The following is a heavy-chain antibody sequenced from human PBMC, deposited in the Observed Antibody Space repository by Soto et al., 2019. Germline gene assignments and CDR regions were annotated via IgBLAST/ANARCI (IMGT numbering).Heavy chain of an antibody. V-gene: IGHV4-31*03. D-gene: IGHD3-10*01. Sequence: QVQMQQSGPGLVKPSQTLSLTCTVSGDSVSSGAYFWSWIRQHPGKGLEWIGHIYYSGNTDYNPSLKRRVTISLDTSKNQFSLKLGSVAGAATVIYFWAADLGRFGIFGYWGQGTLFTGSS. J-gene: IGHJ4*02. CDR2: IYYSGNT. CDR1: GDSVSSGAYF. CDR3: AADLGRFGIFGY.